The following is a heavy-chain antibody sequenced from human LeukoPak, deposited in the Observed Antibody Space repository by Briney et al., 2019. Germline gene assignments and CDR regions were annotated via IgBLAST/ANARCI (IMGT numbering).Heavy chain of an antibody. V-gene: IGHV4-61*02. CDR3: ARGESSWYLDY. Sequence: SQTLSLTCTVSGGSLSSGSYYWSWLRQPAGRGLEWIGRIYTSGSTNYNPSLKSRVTISVDTSKNQFSLKLSSVTAADTAVYYCARGESSWYLDYWGQGTLVTVSS. CDR2: IYTSGST. D-gene: IGHD6-13*01. J-gene: IGHJ4*02. CDR1: GGSLSSGSYY.